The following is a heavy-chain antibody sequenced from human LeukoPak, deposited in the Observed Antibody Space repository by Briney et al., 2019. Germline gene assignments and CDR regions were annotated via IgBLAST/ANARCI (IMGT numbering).Heavy chain of an antibody. D-gene: IGHD6-13*01. CDR1: GRSFSGYY. CDR3: ARVAYSSSWRRQTARSVEDYFDY. J-gene: IGHJ4*02. V-gene: IGHV4-34*01. Sequence: SETLSLTCAVDGRSFSGYYWGWIRQPPGKGLEWIGEINHSGSTNYNPSLKSRVTISVDTSKNQFSLKLSSVTAADTAVYYCARVAYSSSWRRQTARSVEDYFDYWGQGTLVTVSS. CDR2: INHSGST.